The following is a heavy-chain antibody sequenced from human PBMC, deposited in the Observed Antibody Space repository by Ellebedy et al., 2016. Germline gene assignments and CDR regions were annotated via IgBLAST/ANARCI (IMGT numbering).Heavy chain of an antibody. D-gene: IGHD2-2*03. V-gene: IGHV4-39*01. CDR3: ASWMRAYKYGMDV. CDR2: IYYSGST. Sequence: SETLSLTCTVSGGSISSSSYYWGWIRQPPGKGLEWIGSIYYSGSTYYNPSLKSRVTISVDTSKTQFSLKLSSVTAADTAVYYCASWMRAYKYGMDVWGQGTTVTVSS. J-gene: IGHJ6*02. CDR1: GGSISSSSYY.